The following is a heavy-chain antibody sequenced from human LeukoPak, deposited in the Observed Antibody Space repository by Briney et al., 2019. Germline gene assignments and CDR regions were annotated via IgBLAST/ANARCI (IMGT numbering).Heavy chain of an antibody. J-gene: IGHJ3*02. CDR3: ARDRFRAFDI. V-gene: IGHV3-64*01. Sequence: GGSLRLSCAASGFIFRNYAMYWVRQAPGKGLEYVSSINSNADSTFYANSVKGRFSISRDNSKNTLYLQMGSLRAEDMAVYYCARDRFRAFDIWGQGTMVTVSS. CDR2: INSNADST. CDR1: GFIFRNYA.